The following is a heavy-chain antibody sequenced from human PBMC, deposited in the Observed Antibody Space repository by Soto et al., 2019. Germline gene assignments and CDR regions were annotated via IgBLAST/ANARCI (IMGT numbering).Heavy chain of an antibody. Sequence: PGGSLRLSCAASGFTFSSYAMSWVRQAPGKGLEWVSAISGSGGSTYYADSVKGRFTISRDNSKNTLYLQMNSLRAEDTAVYYCAKDGGWYYYDSSGYWPPDYWGQGTLVTVSS. CDR2: ISGSGGST. V-gene: IGHV3-23*01. CDR1: GFTFSSYA. D-gene: IGHD3-22*01. CDR3: AKDGGWYYYDSSGYWPPDY. J-gene: IGHJ4*02.